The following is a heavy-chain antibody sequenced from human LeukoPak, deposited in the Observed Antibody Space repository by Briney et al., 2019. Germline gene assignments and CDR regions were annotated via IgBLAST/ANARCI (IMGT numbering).Heavy chain of an antibody. CDR3: ARDVGNYDFWSGQSFGY. CDR2: ISSGGRSI. Sequence: GGSLRLSCAASGFTFSSYSMNWVRQAPGKGLEWVSCISSGGRSIHYADSVKGRFTISRDNAKNSLYLQMNSLRAEDTAVYYCARDVGNYDFWSGQSFGYWGQGTLVTVSS. D-gene: IGHD3-3*01. J-gene: IGHJ4*02. CDR1: GFTFSSYS. V-gene: IGHV3-48*04.